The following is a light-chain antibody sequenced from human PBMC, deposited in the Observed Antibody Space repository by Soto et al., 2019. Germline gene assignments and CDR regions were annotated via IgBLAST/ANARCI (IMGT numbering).Light chain of an antibody. CDR1: QSISSW. CDR3: QQYNSYSWT. J-gene: IGKJ1*01. Sequence: DIQMTQSPSTLSASVGDRVTITCRASQSISSWLAWYQQKPGKAPKLLIYDASSLESGVPSRFSGSGSGTEFPLTISSLQPDDCATYYCQQYNSYSWTFGQGTNVEIK. V-gene: IGKV1-5*01. CDR2: DAS.